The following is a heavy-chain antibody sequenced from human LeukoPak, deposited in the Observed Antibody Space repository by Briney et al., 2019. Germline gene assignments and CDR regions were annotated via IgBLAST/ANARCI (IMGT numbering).Heavy chain of an antibody. Sequence: ASVKVSCKASGYTFTGYYMHWVRQAPGQGLEWMGWINPNSGGTNYAQKFQGRVTMTRDTSISTAYMELSRLRSDDTAVYYCARDIRLQSYYFDYWGQGTLVTVSS. CDR2: INPNSGGT. CDR3: ARDIRLQSYYFDY. D-gene: IGHD4-4*01. J-gene: IGHJ4*02. V-gene: IGHV1-2*02. CDR1: GYTFTGYY.